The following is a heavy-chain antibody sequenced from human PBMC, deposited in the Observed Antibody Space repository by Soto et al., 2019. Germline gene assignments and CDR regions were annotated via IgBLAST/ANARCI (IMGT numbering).Heavy chain of an antibody. CDR1: GYTFTSYD. CDR2: MNPNSGNT. Sequence: QVQLVQSGAEVKKPGASVKVSCKASGYTFTSYDINWVRQATGQGLEWMGWMNPNSGNTGYAQKFQGRVTMTRNTSISTAYMELSSLRSEDTAVYYCARGPYYGFWSGYHYYGMDVWGQGTTVTVSS. J-gene: IGHJ6*02. CDR3: ARGPYYGFWSGYHYYGMDV. D-gene: IGHD3-3*01. V-gene: IGHV1-8*01.